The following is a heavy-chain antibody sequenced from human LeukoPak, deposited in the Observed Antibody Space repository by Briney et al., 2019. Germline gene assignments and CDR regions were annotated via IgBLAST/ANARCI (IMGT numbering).Heavy chain of an antibody. CDR1: GFTFSSYE. CDR3: ARAPGRDYFFHQY. CDR2: ISSSGSTI. J-gene: IGHJ1*01. D-gene: IGHD4/OR15-4a*01. V-gene: IGHV3-48*03. Sequence: GGSLRLSCAASGFTFSSYEMNWVRQAPGKGLEWVSCISSSGSTIYYADSVKGRFTISRDNAKNSLYLQMNSLRAEDTAVYFCARAPGRDYFFHQYWGQGTLVTVSS.